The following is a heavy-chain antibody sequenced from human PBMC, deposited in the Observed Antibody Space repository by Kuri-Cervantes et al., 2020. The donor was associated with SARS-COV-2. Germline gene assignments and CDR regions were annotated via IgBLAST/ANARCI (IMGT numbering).Heavy chain of an antibody. V-gene: IGHV1-18*01. CDR2: ISAYNGNT. CDR1: GYTFTSYG. J-gene: IGHJ6*02. D-gene: IGHD1-26*01. Sequence: ASVKVSCKASGYTFTSYGISWVRQAPGQGLEWMGWISAYNGNTNYAQKLQGRVTMTTDTSTSTAYMELRSLRSDDTAVYYCARDLLIVGATAYYYYGMDVWGQGTTVTVSS. CDR3: ARDLLIVGATAYYYYGMDV.